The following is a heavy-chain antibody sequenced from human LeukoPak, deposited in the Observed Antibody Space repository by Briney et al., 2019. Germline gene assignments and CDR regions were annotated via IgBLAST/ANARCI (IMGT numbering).Heavy chain of an antibody. Sequence: GGSLRLSCAASGFTFSSSAMSWVRQAPGKGLEWVSGTSVSGVSTYYADSVKGRFTISRDNSKNTLYLQMNSLRAEDTAVYYCTKRIAAVVDAFDIWGQGTMVTVSA. CDR2: TSVSGVST. D-gene: IGHD6-13*01. CDR3: TKRIAAVVDAFDI. V-gene: IGHV3-23*01. CDR1: GFTFSSSA. J-gene: IGHJ3*02.